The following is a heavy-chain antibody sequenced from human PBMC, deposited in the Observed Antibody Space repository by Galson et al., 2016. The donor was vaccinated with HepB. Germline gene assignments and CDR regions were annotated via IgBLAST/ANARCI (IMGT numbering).Heavy chain of an antibody. D-gene: IGHD2-21*02. CDR3: ARSRLPYYYYYDMDV. J-gene: IGHJ6*02. CDR2: INHSGTT. Sequence: LSLTCAVYGGSFSGYFWSWIRQPPGKGLEWIADINHSGTTNYNPSLKSRVTISVDTSKDQFSLKLTSVAAADTAVYYCARSRLPYYYYYDMDVWGQGTTVTVSS. CDR1: GGSFSGYF. V-gene: IGHV4-34*01.